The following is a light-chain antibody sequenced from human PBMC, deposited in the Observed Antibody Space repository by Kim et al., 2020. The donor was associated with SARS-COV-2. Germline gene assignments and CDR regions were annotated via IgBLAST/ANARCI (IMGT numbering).Light chain of an antibody. Sequence: NFMLTHPHCVSESPGKRVIISCPRTNGSVASNYVHWYQQRPGSVPTTVIYEDNQRPSGVPDRFSGSIDSSSNSASLTISGLKTEDEADYFCQSYTNSHHCVFGGGTQLTVL. J-gene: IGLJ3*02. CDR1: NGSVASNY. V-gene: IGLV6-57*04. CDR3: QSYTNSHHCV. CDR2: EDN.